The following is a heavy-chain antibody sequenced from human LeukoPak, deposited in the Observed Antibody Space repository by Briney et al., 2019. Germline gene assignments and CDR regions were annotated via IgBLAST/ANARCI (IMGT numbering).Heavy chain of an antibody. CDR3: ARSVDSFMAGDDY. Sequence: GGSLRLSCAASGFXFSGSEMNWVRQAPGKGLEWVSYISSGGSIIYYTDSVRGRFTISRDNAKNSLYLQMHSLRAEDTAVYYCARSVDSFMAGDDYWGQGTLVTVSS. CDR1: GFXFSGSE. J-gene: IGHJ4*02. CDR2: ISSGGSII. V-gene: IGHV3-48*03. D-gene: IGHD5-18*01.